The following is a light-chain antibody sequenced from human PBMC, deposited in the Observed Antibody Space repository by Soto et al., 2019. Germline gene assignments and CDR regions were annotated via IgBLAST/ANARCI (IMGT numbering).Light chain of an antibody. J-gene: IGKJ5*01. Sequence: EIVLTQSPGTLSLSPGERATLSCRASQSFSSSTYLAWYQHKPGQAPRLVIYDASSRATGIPDRFSGSGSGTDFTLTISRLEHEDFAVYYCQQYGSSPITFGQGTRLEI. V-gene: IGKV3-20*01. CDR1: QSFSSSTY. CDR3: QQYGSSPIT. CDR2: DAS.